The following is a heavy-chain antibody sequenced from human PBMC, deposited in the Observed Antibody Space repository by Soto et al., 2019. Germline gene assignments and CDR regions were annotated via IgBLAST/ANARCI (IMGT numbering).Heavy chain of an antibody. Sequence: PSETLSLTCTVSGGSISGYYWSWIRQPPGKGLEWIGYIYYSGSSNYNPSLKSRVTISLDTSKNQFSLRLRSVTAADTAVYYCARARYDSSGYYYFDYWGQGTLVTVSS. CDR2: IYYSGSS. J-gene: IGHJ4*02. V-gene: IGHV4-59*01. CDR3: ARARYDSSGYYYFDY. D-gene: IGHD3-22*01. CDR1: GGSISGYY.